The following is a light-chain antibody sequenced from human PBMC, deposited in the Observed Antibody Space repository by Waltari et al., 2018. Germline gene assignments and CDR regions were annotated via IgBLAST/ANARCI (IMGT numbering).Light chain of an antibody. J-gene: IGKJ3*01. CDR3: QHAYNTPFT. CDR2: NAS. Sequence: DIQMTQSPSSLSASIGDRVTITCRASENVNNYLNWYQQKPGKAPKLLIYNASTLQTVVPARFSGSGSGTDYTFTVSSLQSEDVATYYCQHAYNTPFTFGPGTKLDVK. CDR1: ENVNNY. V-gene: IGKV1-39*01.